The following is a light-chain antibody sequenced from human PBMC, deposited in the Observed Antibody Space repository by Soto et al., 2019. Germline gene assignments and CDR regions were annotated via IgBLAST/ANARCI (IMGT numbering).Light chain of an antibody. Sequence: QSALTQPPSVSGAPGQRVTISCNGSSSNIGAGYDVNWYQQLPGRAPKLLIYGNTNRPSGVPDRFSGSKSGTSGSLAISGLQTEDEAEYYCQSWDTSLSGSVFGGGTKLTVL. V-gene: IGLV1-40*01. CDR2: GNT. CDR3: QSWDTSLSGSV. CDR1: SSNIGAGYD. J-gene: IGLJ2*01.